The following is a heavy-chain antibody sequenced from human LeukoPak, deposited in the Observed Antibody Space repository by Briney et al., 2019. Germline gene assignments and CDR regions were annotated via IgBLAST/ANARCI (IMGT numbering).Heavy chain of an antibody. V-gene: IGHV3-20*04. J-gene: IGHJ4*02. D-gene: IGHD2-2*01. CDR3: VRGRYCNSISCDYFDY. Sequence: RPGGSLRLSCAGSGFTFDDHGMTWVRQGPGKGLEWVAGISWNGGSTGYADSVKGRFTISRDNAKNSLFLQMNSLRAEDTAVYYCVRGRYCNSISCDYFDYWGQGTLVTVSS. CDR2: ISWNGGST. CDR1: GFTFDDHG.